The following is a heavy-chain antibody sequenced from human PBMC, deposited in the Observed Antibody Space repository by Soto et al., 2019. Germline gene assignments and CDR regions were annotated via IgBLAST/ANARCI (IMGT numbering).Heavy chain of an antibody. D-gene: IGHD6-13*01. CDR1: GDSVSSNSAG. CDR2: TYYRSKWYN. J-gene: IGHJ5*02. CDR3: ARAIAAAHGDWFDP. V-gene: IGHV6-1*01. Sequence: QVQLQQSGPGLVKPSQTLSLTCAISGDSVSSNSAGWNWIRQSPSRGLEWLGRTYYRSKWYNDYALSVKSRITINPDTSKNQFSLQLNSVTPEDTAVYYCARAIAAAHGDWFDPWGQGTLVTVSS.